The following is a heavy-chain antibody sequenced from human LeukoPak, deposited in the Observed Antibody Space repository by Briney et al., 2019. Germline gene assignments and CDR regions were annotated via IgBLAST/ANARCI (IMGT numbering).Heavy chain of an antibody. Sequence: SETLSLTCTVSGGSISSYYWSWIRQPPGKGLECIGHIYYSGSTNYNPSLKSRVTISVDTSKNQFSLKLSSVTAADTAVYYCARSGIAAAGTDNWFDPWGQGTLVTVSS. V-gene: IGHV4-59*08. CDR2: IYYSGST. D-gene: IGHD6-13*01. CDR3: ARSGIAAAGTDNWFDP. J-gene: IGHJ5*02. CDR1: GGSISSYY.